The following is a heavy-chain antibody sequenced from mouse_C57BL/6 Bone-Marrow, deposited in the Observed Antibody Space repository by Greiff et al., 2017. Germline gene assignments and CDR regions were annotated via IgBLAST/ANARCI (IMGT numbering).Heavy chain of an antibody. V-gene: IGHV2-2*01. CDR2: IWSGGST. D-gene: IGHD3-2*02. CDR3: ASQLRLDAMDY. J-gene: IGHJ4*01. CDR1: GFSLTSYG. Sequence: VQLQQSGPGLVQPSQSLSITCTVSGFSLTSYGVHWVRQSPGKGLEWLGVIWSGGSTDSNAAFISRLSISKDNAKRQVFFKMNSLQADNTDIYYCASQLRLDAMDYWGQGTSVTVSS.